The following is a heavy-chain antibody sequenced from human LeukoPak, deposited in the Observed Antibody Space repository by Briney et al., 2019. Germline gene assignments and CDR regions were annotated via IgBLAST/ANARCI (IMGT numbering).Heavy chain of an antibody. V-gene: IGHV1-46*01. D-gene: IGHD3-10*01. J-gene: IGHJ4*02. CDR3: ARDITYYFDF. Sequence: ASVTVSCTASGYTFTSYHMHWVRQAPGQGLEWMGIINPSGGSTTYAQKFQGRVTMTRDTSTSTVYMDLISLRSEDTAVYYCARDITYYFDFWGQGTLLTVSS. CDR2: INPSGGST. CDR1: GYTFTSYH.